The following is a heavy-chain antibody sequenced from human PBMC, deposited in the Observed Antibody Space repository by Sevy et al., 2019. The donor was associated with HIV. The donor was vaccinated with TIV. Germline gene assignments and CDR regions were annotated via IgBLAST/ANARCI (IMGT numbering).Heavy chain of an antibody. D-gene: IGHD3-22*01. CDR2: IKQDGSEK. V-gene: IGHV3-7*01. CDR3: ARGNYYDSTGYYPDTFDI. CDR1: GFTFSNYW. J-gene: IGHJ3*02. Sequence: GGSLRLSCAASGFTFSNYWMSWVRQAPGKGLEWVANIKQDGSEKYYVDSVKDRFTISRDNAKNSLYLQTNSLRAEDTAVYYCARGNYYDSTGYYPDTFDIWGQGTMVTVSS.